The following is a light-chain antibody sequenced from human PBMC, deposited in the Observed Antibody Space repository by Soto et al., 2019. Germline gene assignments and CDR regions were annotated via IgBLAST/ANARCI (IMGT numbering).Light chain of an antibody. Sequence: EIVLTQSPGTLSLSPGERATLSCRASHAIRSNYLAWYQQKPGQAPRLLIYATSTRATGIPDRFRGSGSGTDFTLTITTLEPGDFAVYFCQHYGTSPPLTFGPGTKVDIK. CDR1: HAIRSNY. CDR2: ATS. J-gene: IGKJ3*01. V-gene: IGKV3-20*01. CDR3: QHYGTSPPLT.